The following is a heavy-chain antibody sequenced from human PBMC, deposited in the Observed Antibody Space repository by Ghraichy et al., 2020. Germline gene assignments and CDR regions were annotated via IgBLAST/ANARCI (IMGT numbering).Heavy chain of an antibody. Sequence: SETLSLTCTVSGGSISSGGYYWSWIRQHPGKGLEWIGYIYYSGSTYYNPSLKSRVTISLDTSKNQFSLKLSSVTAADTAVYYCAREPAAAGWFDPWGQGTLVTVSS. CDR2: IYYSGST. V-gene: IGHV4-31*03. CDR1: GGSISSGGYY. D-gene: IGHD2-15*01. J-gene: IGHJ5*02. CDR3: AREPAAAGWFDP.